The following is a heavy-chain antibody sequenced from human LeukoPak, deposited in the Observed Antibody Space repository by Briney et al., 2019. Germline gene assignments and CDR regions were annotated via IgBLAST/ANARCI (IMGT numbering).Heavy chain of an antibody. D-gene: IGHD5-24*01. CDR1: GGSISSSSYY. V-gene: IGHV4-39*07. CDR2: IYYSGST. J-gene: IGHJ4*02. Sequence: SETLSLTCTVSGGSISSSSYYWGWIRQPPGKGLEWIGSIYYSGSTYYNPSLKSRVTISVDTSKNQFSLKLSPVTAADTAVYYCASKNRDGYNYWDYWGQGTLVTVSS. CDR3: ASKNRDGYNYWDY.